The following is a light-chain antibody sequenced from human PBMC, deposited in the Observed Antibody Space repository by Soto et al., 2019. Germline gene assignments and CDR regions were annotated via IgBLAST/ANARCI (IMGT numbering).Light chain of an antibody. Sequence: EIVLTQSPGTLSLSPGERATLSCRASHTIASRSLAWYQQKPGQAPSLLIYDTSSRATGIPDRFSGSGSGTDFTLTISRLEPEDFAVYYCQQYDSSRYTFGQGTKLEI. CDR1: HTIASRS. V-gene: IGKV3-20*01. J-gene: IGKJ2*01. CDR3: QQYDSSRYT. CDR2: DTS.